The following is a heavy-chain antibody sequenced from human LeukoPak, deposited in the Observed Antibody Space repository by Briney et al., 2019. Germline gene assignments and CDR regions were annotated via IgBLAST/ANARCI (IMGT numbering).Heavy chain of an antibody. CDR2: ISNDGNNK. J-gene: IGHJ4*02. D-gene: IGHD3-10*01. V-gene: IGHV3-30-3*01. CDR1: GFAFSSYA. Sequence: GGSLRLSCAASGFAFSSYAMHWVRQAPGKGLEWVALISNDGNNKYHADSVKGRFTISRDNSKKSLYLQMNSLRAEDTALYYCARDPVSIGSRMNSDCWGQGTLVTVSS. CDR3: ARDPVSIGSRMNSDC.